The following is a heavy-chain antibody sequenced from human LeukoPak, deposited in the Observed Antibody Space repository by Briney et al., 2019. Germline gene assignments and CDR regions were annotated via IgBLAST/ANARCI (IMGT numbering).Heavy chain of an antibody. D-gene: IGHD3-10*01. V-gene: IGHV4-39*07. Sequence: PSETLSLTCTVSGGSISSSIYYWGWIRQPPGKGLEWIGSIYYSGSTYYSPSLKSRVTMSVDTSKNQFSLKLSSVTAADTAIYYCARGSVLLSMDVWAKGTTVTISS. J-gene: IGHJ6*03. CDR3: ARGSVLLSMDV. CDR1: GGSISSSIYY. CDR2: IYYSGST.